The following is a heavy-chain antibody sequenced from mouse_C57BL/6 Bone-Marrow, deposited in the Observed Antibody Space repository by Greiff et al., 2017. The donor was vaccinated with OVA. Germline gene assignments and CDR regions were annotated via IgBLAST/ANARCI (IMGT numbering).Heavy chain of an antibody. J-gene: IGHJ3*01. Sequence: EVKLMESGGGLVKPGGSLKLSCAASGFTFSDYGMHWVRQSPEKGLEWVAYISSGSSTISYADTVKGRFTISRDHAKNTLCLQMTSLRSEDTAMYYCARSYFFAYWGQGTLVTVSA. CDR3: ARSYFFAY. CDR1: GFTFSDYG. CDR2: ISSGSSTI. D-gene: IGHD6-5*01. V-gene: IGHV5-17*01.